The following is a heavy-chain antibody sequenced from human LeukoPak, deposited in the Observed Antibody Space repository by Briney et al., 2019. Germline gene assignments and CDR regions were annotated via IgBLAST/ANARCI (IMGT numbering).Heavy chain of an antibody. Sequence: GGSLRLSCAASGFTFNSFAMHWVRQAPGKGPEWVAVISFDGKNQFYADSVQGRFTISRDNSNNTLYLQMNSLRAEDTAVYYCAKGAASRGYTYVANWGQGTLVTVSS. D-gene: IGHD5-18*01. CDR1: GFTFNSFA. J-gene: IGHJ4*02. V-gene: IGHV3-30*04. CDR3: AKGAASRGYTYVAN. CDR2: ISFDGKNQ.